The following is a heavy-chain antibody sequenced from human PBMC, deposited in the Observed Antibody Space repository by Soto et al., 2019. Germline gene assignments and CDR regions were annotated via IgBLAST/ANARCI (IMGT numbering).Heavy chain of an antibody. V-gene: IGHV3-30-3*01. CDR3: ARVPMTSLYGMGG. Sequence: WGSLRLSCAASGFTFSSYAVHWVRLVPGKGLEWVAVISYDGSNKYYAVSVRGRFTISRDNIKYTLYLQRNSLRAENTAVYYGARVPMTSLYGMGGWGQGTTVTVSS. CDR2: ISYDGSNK. CDR1: GFTFSSYA. J-gene: IGHJ6*02. D-gene: IGHD4-17*01.